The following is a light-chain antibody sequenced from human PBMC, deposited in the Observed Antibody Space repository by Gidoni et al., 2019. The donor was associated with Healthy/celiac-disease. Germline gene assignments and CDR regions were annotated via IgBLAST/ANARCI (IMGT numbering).Light chain of an antibody. Sequence: IQMTQSPTSLSASVGDRVTITCRASQSISSYLNWYQQKPGKAPKLLIYAASSLQSGVPSRFSGSGSWTDFTLTISSLQPEDFATYYFQQSYSTPLTFGGGTKVEIK. J-gene: IGKJ4*01. CDR2: AAS. V-gene: IGKV1-39*01. CDR3: QQSYSTPLT. CDR1: QSISSY.